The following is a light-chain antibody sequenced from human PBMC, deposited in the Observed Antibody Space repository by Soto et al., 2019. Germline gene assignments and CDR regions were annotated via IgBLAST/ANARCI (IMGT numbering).Light chain of an antibody. CDR2: DAS. V-gene: IGKV3-11*01. CDR3: PQLIDWPPLT. Sequence: EIVLTQSPATLSLSPGERATLSCRASQSVSSYLAWYQQKPGQAPRLLIYDASNRAIGIPARFSGSGSGTDVTLTISSLAPEDFAVDYCPQLIDWPPLTFGGGTKVEIK. CDR1: QSVSSY. J-gene: IGKJ4*01.